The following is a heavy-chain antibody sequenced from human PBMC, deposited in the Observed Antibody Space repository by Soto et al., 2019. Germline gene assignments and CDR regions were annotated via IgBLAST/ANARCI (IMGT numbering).Heavy chain of an antibody. CDR2: IYTSGST. D-gene: IGHD6-13*01. CDR1: GGSISSYY. Sequence: SETLSLTCTVSGGSISSYYWSWIRQPAGRGLEWIGRIYTSGSTNYNPSLKSRVTMSVDTSKNQFSLKLSSVTAADTAVYYCARGEGYSSSWYPDYYYYGMDVWGQGTTVTASS. CDR3: ARGEGYSSSWYPDYYYYGMDV. V-gene: IGHV4-4*07. J-gene: IGHJ6*02.